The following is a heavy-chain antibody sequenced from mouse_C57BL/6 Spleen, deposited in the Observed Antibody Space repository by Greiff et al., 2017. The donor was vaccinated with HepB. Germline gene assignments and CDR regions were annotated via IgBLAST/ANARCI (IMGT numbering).Heavy chain of an antibody. CDR2: IYPRSGNT. CDR3: VRRIHYGSSYWYFDV. Sequence: QVQLQQSGAELARPGASVKLSCKASGYTFTSYGISWVKQRTGQGLEWIGEIYPRSGNTYYNEKFKGKATLTADKSSSTAYMELRSLTSEDSAVYFCVRRIHYGSSYWYFDVWGTGTTVTVSS. D-gene: IGHD1-1*01. J-gene: IGHJ1*03. V-gene: IGHV1-81*01. CDR1: GYTFTSYG.